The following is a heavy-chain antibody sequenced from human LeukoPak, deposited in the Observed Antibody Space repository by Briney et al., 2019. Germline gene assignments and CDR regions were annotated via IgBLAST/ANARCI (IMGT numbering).Heavy chain of an antibody. D-gene: IGHD4-17*01. CDR3: APIYGDYSDFDY. J-gene: IGHJ4*02. CDR1: GGSSSSYY. Sequence: SETLSLTCGVYGGSSSSYYCSWIRQPPGKGLEWIGETTHDGRTNYSPSLRGRATISKDTSKSQFSLKLSSVTAADTAVYYCAPIYGDYSDFDYWGQGTLVTVSS. CDR2: TTHDGRT. V-gene: IGHV4-34*01.